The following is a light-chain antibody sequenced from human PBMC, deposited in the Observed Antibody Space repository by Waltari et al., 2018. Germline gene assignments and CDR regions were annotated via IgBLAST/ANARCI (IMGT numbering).Light chain of an antibody. CDR2: EGS. CDR1: SSDVGSYTL. CDR3: CSYAGSSTWV. V-gene: IGLV2-23*01. J-gene: IGLJ3*02. Sequence: QSALTQPASVSGSPGQSITISCPGTSSDVGSYTLVSWYQQHPGKAPKLMIYEGSKRPSGVSNRFSGSKSGNTASLTISGLQAEDEADYYCCSYAGSSTWVFGGGTKVTVL.